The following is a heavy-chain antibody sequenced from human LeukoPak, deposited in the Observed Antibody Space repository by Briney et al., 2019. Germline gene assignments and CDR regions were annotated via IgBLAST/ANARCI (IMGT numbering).Heavy chain of an antibody. Sequence: SDTLSLTCTVSGYSITSGYYWGWIRPPPGKGLEWIGSVDHSGSTYYNPSLKSRVTISIDTSKNQFSLKLSSVTASDTAVYYCARVGLRLGELSLPDYWGQGTLVTVSS. CDR3: ARVGLRLGELSLPDY. J-gene: IGHJ4*02. D-gene: IGHD3-16*02. CDR2: VDHSGST. CDR1: GYSITSGYY. V-gene: IGHV4-38-2*02.